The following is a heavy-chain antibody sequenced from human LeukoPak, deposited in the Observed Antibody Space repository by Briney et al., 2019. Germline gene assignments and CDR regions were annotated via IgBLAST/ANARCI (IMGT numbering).Heavy chain of an antibody. CDR1: GFTFSDYY. J-gene: IGHJ4*02. CDR2: ITDTASPI. CDR3: ARLRINLGSFDY. Sequence: PGGSLRLSCAASGFTFSDYYMSWIRQAPGKGLEWVSYITDTASPIFYADSVKSRFTISRDNAKNSLFLQMNSLRAEDTAVYYCARLRINLGSFDYWGQGALVTVSS. V-gene: IGHV3-11*01.